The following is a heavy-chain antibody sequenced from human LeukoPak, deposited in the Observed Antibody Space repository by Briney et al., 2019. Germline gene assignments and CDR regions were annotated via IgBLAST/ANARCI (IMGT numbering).Heavy chain of an antibody. J-gene: IGHJ1*01. CDR2: ISSSSSYI. CDR3: ARDEGYFQH. Sequence: GGSLRLSCAASGFTFSSYSMNWVRQAPGKGLEWVSSISSSSSYIHYADSVKGRFTISRDNAKNSLYLQMNSLRAEDTAVYYCARDEGYFQHWGQGTLVTVSS. CDR1: GFTFSSYS. V-gene: IGHV3-21*01.